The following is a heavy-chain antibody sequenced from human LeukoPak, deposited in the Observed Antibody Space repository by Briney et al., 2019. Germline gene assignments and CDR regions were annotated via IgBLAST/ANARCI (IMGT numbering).Heavy chain of an antibody. V-gene: IGHV4-59*01. CDR1: GGSISSYY. CDR2: IYYSGST. CDR3: ARDSLPYRAYENYCDY. J-gene: IGHJ4*02. Sequence: PSETLSLTCTVSGGSISSYYWSWIRQPPGKGLEWIGYIYYSGSTNYNPSLKSRVTISVDTSKNQFSLKLSSVTAADTAVYYCARDSLPYRAYENYCDYWGQGTLVTVSS. D-gene: IGHD5-12*01.